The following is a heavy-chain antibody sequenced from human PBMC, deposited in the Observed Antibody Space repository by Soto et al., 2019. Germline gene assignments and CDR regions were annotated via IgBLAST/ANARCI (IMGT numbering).Heavy chain of an antibody. CDR1: GFTVSNLY. J-gene: IGHJ4*02. D-gene: IGHD3-3*01. CDR3: ARDTFGGAYDFLH. CDR2: ISSGGSS. Sequence: EVQLVESGGGLVRPGGSLRLSCAASGFTVSNLYMTWVRQAPGKGLQWVAVISSGGSSYYADSVKGRFTISRDNSKNTLYLEMNSLRAEDTAVYYCARDTFGGAYDFLHGGQGTLVTVSS. V-gene: IGHV3-66*01.